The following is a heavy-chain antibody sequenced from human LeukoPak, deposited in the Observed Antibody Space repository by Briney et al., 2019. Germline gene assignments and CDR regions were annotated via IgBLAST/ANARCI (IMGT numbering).Heavy chain of an antibody. Sequence: SVKASCKASGGTFSSYAISWVRQAPGQGLEWMGRIIPILGIANYAQKFQGRVTITADKSTSTAYMELSSLRSEDTAVYYCARDVYCSGGSCPHAEYFQHWGQGTLVTVSS. J-gene: IGHJ1*01. CDR3: ARDVYCSGGSCPHAEYFQH. V-gene: IGHV1-69*04. D-gene: IGHD2-15*01. CDR2: IIPILGIA. CDR1: GGTFSSYA.